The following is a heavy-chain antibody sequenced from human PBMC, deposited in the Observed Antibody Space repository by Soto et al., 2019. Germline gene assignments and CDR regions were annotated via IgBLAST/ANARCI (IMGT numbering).Heavy chain of an antibody. CDR3: ARHGFYGDYSSNYFDP. CDR1: GYSFTNYW. CDR2: IYPSDSTT. V-gene: IGHV5-51*01. D-gene: IGHD4-17*01. J-gene: IGHJ5*02. Sequence: GESLKISCKGSGYSFTNYWIAWVRQMPGKGLEYMGIIYPSDSTTRYSPSFRGQVTISADKSISTAYLQWNSLKASDTAMYYCARHGFYGDYSSNYFDPWGQGTLVTVSS.